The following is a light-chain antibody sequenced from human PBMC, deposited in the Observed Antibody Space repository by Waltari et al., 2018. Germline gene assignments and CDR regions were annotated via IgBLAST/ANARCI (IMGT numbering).Light chain of an antibody. Sequence: DIQLTQSPSSLAASVGDRVTLTCRASQDIGGYLNWYQQQPGKAPKLLIYKTSILKTGVPSRFSGGASSTDYTLTITNLQPEDIATYYCQYYDNLPMFTFGPGTRVEIK. CDR2: KTS. J-gene: IGKJ2*01. V-gene: IGKV1-33*01. CDR3: QYYDNLPMFT. CDR1: QDIGGY.